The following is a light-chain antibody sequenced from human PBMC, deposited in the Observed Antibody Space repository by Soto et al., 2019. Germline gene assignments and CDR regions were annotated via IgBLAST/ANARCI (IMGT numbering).Light chain of an antibody. CDR3: QQYSNWPET. CDR1: QSISSN. Sequence: EIVMTQSPATLSVSPGERASLSCRASQSISSNLAWYQQKPGQAPRLLIYDASTSATGIPARFSGSGSGTEFTLTISSLQSEDFAVYYCQQYSNWPETFGQGTKVEIK. V-gene: IGKV3-15*01. CDR2: DAS. J-gene: IGKJ1*01.